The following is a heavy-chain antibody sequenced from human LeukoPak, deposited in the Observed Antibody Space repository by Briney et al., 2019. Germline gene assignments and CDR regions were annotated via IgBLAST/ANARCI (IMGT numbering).Heavy chain of an antibody. Sequence: GGSLRLSCAASGFTFSSNGMSWVRQAPGKGLEWVANIWHDGSAKYYVDSVKGRFIISRDNAKNSLFLQMNSLRAEDTAVYYCARLRGIAARQSFGYWGQGTLVTVSS. D-gene: IGHD6-6*01. CDR2: IWHDGSAK. J-gene: IGHJ4*02. CDR1: GFTFSSNG. CDR3: ARLRGIAARQSFGY. V-gene: IGHV3-7*01.